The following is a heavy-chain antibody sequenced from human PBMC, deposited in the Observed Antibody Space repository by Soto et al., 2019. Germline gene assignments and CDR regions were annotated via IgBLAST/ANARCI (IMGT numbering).Heavy chain of an antibody. V-gene: IGHV4-39*02. Sequence: QLQLQESGPGLVKPSETLSLTCTVSGDSISSSFYYWGWVRQPPGKGLEWIGTIHYTGSTFYNPSLKSRLTLSVDTSKNQFSLMLTSVTAADTAVYYCTGEQFGSVWSWGQGTLVTVSS. CDR2: IHYTGST. CDR1: GDSISSSFYY. D-gene: IGHD3-16*01. J-gene: IGHJ5*02. CDR3: TGEQFGSVWS.